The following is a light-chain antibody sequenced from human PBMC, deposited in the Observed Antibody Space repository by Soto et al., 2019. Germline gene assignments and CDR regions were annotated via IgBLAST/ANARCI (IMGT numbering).Light chain of an antibody. CDR3: QQYGSSPLT. J-gene: IGKJ1*01. CDR2: GAS. V-gene: IGKV3-20*01. CDR1: QSVSSSY. Sequence: EIVLTQSPGTLSLSPGERATLSCRASQSVSSSYLAWYQQKPGQAPRLLIYGASSRATGIPDRFSGSGSGADFTLTISILEPEDFAVYYCQQYGSSPLTFGQGTKV.